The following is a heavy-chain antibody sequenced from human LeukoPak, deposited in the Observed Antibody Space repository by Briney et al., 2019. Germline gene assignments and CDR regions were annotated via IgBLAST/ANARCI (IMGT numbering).Heavy chain of an antibody. CDR3: ARTFSESYYYYGMDV. Sequence: SETLSLTCTVSGGSISSYYWSWIRQPPGKGLEWIGYIYNSGSTNYNPSLKSRGTISVDTSKNQFSLKLSSVTAADTAVYYCARTFSESYYYYGMDVWGQGTTVTVSS. CDR2: IYNSGST. CDR1: GGSISSYY. V-gene: IGHV4-59*01. J-gene: IGHJ6*02. D-gene: IGHD1-26*01.